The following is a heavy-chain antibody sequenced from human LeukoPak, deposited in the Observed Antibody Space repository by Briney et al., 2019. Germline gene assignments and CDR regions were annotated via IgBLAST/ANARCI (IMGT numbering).Heavy chain of an antibody. J-gene: IGHJ3*02. Sequence: SETLSLTCTVSGGSISTSSYYWGWIRQPPGKGLEWVGSFYYTGTTYYNPSLKSRVTISADTSKNQFSLKLTSVTAADTAVYYCAKVMTMVVHVFDIWGQGTMVTVSS. CDR2: FYYTGTT. D-gene: IGHD4/OR15-4a*01. CDR1: GGSISTSSYY. CDR3: AKVMTMVVHVFDI. V-gene: IGHV4-39*07.